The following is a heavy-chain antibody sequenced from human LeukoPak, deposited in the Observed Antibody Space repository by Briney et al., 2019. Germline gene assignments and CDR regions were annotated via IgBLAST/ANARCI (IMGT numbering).Heavy chain of an antibody. CDR3: AKATGYLL. Sequence: GGSLRLSCAASGFTFSSYAMSWVRQAPGKGLEWISSISGSGGRTYYADSVKGRFTISRDNAKNSLYLQMNSLRAEDTAVYYCAKATGYLLWGQGTLVTVSS. J-gene: IGHJ4*02. CDR2: ISGSGGRT. V-gene: IGHV3-23*01. CDR1: GFTFSSYA. D-gene: IGHD1-14*01.